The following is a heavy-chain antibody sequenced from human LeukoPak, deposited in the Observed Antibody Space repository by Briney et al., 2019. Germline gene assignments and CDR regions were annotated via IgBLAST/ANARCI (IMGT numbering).Heavy chain of an antibody. V-gene: IGHV3-33*08. D-gene: IGHD6-13*01. CDR2: IWYDGSKK. CDR3: ARDLSSRAPYYFDY. J-gene: IGHJ4*02. Sequence: PGGSLRLSCAASGFTFSNYGMHWVRQAPGKGLEWVAVIWYDGSKKYYVDSVKGRFTVSRDNSKNTLYLQMNSLRAEDTAVYYCARDLSSRAPYYFDYWGQGTLVTVSS. CDR1: GFTFSNYG.